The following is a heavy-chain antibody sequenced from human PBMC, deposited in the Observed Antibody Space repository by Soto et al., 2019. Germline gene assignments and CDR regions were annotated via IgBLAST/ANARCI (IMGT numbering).Heavy chain of an antibody. CDR3: ARGRGYCGGTNCYLDY. D-gene: IGHD2-21*01. J-gene: IGHJ4*02. CDR2: ISSSGSTI. CDR1: GFSFSSHS. Sequence: GGSLRLSCAASGFSFSSHSMKWVRQAPGKGLEWVSYISSSGSTIYYADSVKGRFTISRDNAKNSLYLQMNSLRGDDTAVYYCARGRGYCGGTNCYLDYWGQGA. V-gene: IGHV3-48*01.